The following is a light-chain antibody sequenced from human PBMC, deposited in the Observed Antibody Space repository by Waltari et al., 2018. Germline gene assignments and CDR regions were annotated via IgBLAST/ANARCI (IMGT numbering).Light chain of an antibody. CDR2: AAS. CDR1: QGISSW. J-gene: IGKJ4*02. Sequence: DIQMTHSPSSLSASVVDKVTITCRAHQGISSWLAWYQQKPGKAPKLLIYAASSLQSGVPSRFSGSGAETEYTITVSSLQPEDVATYYCQQGYKTPPTCGGGTKVEIK. V-gene: IGKV1-12*01. CDR3: QQGYKTPPT.